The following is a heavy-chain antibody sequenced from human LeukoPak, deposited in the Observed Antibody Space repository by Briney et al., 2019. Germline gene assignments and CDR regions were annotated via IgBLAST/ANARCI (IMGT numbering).Heavy chain of an antibody. J-gene: IGHJ4*02. V-gene: IGHV3-21*01. D-gene: IGHD3-10*01. Sequence: GGSLRLSCAASGFTFSSYSMNWVRQAPGKGLEWVSSISSSSSYIYYADSVKGRFTISRDNAKNSLYLQMNSLRAEDTAVYYCARDSAITMVRGVLDYWGQGTLVTVSS. CDR3: ARDSAITMVRGVLDY. CDR2: ISSSSSYI. CDR1: GFTFSSYS.